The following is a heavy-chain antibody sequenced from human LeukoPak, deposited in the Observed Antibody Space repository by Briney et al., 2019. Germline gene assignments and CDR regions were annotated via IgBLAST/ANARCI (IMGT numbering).Heavy chain of an antibody. D-gene: IGHD2-8*01. V-gene: IGHV4-59*11. J-gene: IGHJ6*03. Sequence: PSETLSLTCTVSGGSINSHYWSWVRQPPGKGLVWIGYISYSGSTNYNPSLKSRVTISMHTSKNQLSLKLNSVTAADTAVYYCASSGQCTNGLCRDVGYMDVWGKGTTVPVSS. CDR1: GGSINSHY. CDR2: ISYSGST. CDR3: ASSGQCTNGLCRDVGYMDV.